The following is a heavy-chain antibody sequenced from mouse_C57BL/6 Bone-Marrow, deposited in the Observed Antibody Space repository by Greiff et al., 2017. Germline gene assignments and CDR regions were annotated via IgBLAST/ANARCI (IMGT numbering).Heavy chain of an antibody. Sequence: VQLQQSGAELVRPGASVKLSCTASGFNITDDYMHWVKQRPEQGLEWIGWIDPENGDTEYASKFQGKATITADTSSNTAYLQLSSLTSEDTAVYYCTTGVIYYYGSSYDYWGQGTTLTVSS. CDR1: GFNITDDY. CDR2: IDPENGDT. V-gene: IGHV14-4*01. J-gene: IGHJ2*01. CDR3: TTGVIYYYGSSYDY. D-gene: IGHD1-1*01.